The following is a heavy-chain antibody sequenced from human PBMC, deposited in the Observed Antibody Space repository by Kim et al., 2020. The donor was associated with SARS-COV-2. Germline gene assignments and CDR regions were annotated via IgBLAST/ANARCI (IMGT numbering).Heavy chain of an antibody. Sequence: GGSLRLSCAASGFTFSSYGMHWVRQAPGKGLEWVAVISYDGSNKYYADSVKGRFTISRDNSKNTLYLQMNSLRAEDTAVYYCAKDLPPLYSSGWYDAFGSAGRRPGGMDVWGQGTTVTVSS. V-gene: IGHV3-30*18. J-gene: IGHJ6*02. CDR3: AKDLPPLYSSGWYDAFGSAGRRPGGMDV. CDR2: ISYDGSNK. CDR1: GFTFSSYG. D-gene: IGHD6-19*01.